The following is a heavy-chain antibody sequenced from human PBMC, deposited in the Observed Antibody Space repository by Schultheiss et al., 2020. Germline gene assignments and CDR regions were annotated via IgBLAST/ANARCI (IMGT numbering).Heavy chain of an antibody. CDR1: GGSISSGGYY. V-gene: IGHV4-31*03. Sequence: SETLSLTCTVSGGSISSGGYYWSWIRQHPGKGLEWIGYIYYSGSTYYNPSLKSRVTISVDTSKNQFSLKLSSVTAADTAVYYCARDKRDSIAAAGTDYYYYGMDVWGQGTTVTVSS. J-gene: IGHJ6*02. CDR2: IYYSGST. D-gene: IGHD6-13*01. CDR3: ARDKRDSIAAAGTDYYYYGMDV.